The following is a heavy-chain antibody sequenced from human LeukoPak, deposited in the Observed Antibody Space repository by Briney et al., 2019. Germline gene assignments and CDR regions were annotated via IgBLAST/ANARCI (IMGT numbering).Heavy chain of an antibody. CDR2: ISGSGGNT. J-gene: IGHJ4*02. Sequence: GASVKVSCKASGYTFTSYGISWVRQAPGQGLEWVSSISGSGGNTYYADSVEGRFTVSRDNSKNTLYLQMNSLRAEDTALYYCARGRGGDYVPSRFDYWGQGTLVTVSS. D-gene: IGHD4-17*01. V-gene: IGHV3-23*01. CDR3: ARGRGGDYVPSRFDY. CDR1: GYTFTSYG.